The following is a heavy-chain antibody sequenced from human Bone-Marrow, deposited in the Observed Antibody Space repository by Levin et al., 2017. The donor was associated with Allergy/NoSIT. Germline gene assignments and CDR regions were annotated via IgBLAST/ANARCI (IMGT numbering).Heavy chain of an antibody. CDR1: GFTFSSYA. CDR2: ISYDGSNK. CDR3: ARDQKGYFDL. V-gene: IGHV3-30*04. J-gene: IGHJ2*01. Sequence: GGSLRLSCAASGFTFSSYAMHWVRQAPGKGLEWVAVISYDGSNKYYADSVKGRFTISRDNSKNTLYLQMNSLRAEDTAVYYCARDQKGYFDLWGRGTLVTVSS.